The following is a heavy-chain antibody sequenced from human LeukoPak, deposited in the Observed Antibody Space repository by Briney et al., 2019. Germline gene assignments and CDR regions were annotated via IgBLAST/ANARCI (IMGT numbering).Heavy chain of an antibody. D-gene: IGHD3-9*01. V-gene: IGHV4-38-2*02. CDR3: ARDLRYFDGTRPTPTWFDL. CDR2: IYHSGST. J-gene: IGHJ5*02. Sequence: PSETLSLTCAVSGYSISSAYLWGWIRQPPGKGLEWIGSIYHSGSTYYNPSLKSRVTVSVDTSKNHFSLKVSSVTAADTAVYYCARDLRYFDGTRPTPTWFDLWGQGTLVTVSS. CDR1: GYSISSAYL.